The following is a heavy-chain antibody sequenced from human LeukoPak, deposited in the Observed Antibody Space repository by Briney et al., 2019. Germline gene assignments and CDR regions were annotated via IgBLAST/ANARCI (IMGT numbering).Heavy chain of an antibody. J-gene: IGHJ4*02. CDR3: AKDGGGSGNPPGSFDY. Sequence: GGSLRLSCAASGFTFSSYAMSWVRQAPGKGLEWVSAISGSGGRTYYADSVKGRFTISRDNSKNTLYLQMNSLRAEDTAVYYCAKDGGGSGNPPGSFDYWGQGTLVTVSS. CDR2: ISGSGGRT. D-gene: IGHD4-23*01. V-gene: IGHV3-23*01. CDR1: GFTFSSYA.